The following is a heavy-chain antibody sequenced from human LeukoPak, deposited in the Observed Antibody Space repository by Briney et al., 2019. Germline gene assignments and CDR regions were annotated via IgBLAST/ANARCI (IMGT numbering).Heavy chain of an antibody. Sequence: SVKVSCKASGGTFSSYAISWVRQAPGQGLEWMGRIIPILGIANYAQKFQGRVTITADKSTSTAYMELSSLRAEDTAVYYCAKDRGHLNYYGSGSFIYYYYGMDVWGQGTTVTVSS. D-gene: IGHD3-10*01. CDR3: AKDRGHLNYYGSGSFIYYYYGMDV. J-gene: IGHJ6*02. V-gene: IGHV1-69*04. CDR2: IIPILGIA. CDR1: GGTFSSYA.